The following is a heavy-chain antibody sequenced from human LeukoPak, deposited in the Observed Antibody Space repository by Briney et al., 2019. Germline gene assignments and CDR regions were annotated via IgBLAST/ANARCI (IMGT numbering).Heavy chain of an antibody. J-gene: IGHJ4*02. CDR3: AKDIERVRGVINPAFDY. CDR1: GFTFDDYT. D-gene: IGHD3-10*01. CDR2: ISWDGGST. Sequence: PGGSLRLSCAASGFTFDDYTMHWVRQAPGKGLEWVSLISWDGGSTYYADSVKGRFTISRDNSKNSLYLQMNSLRAEDTALYYCAKDIERVRGVINPAFDYWGQGTLVTVSS. V-gene: IGHV3-43*01.